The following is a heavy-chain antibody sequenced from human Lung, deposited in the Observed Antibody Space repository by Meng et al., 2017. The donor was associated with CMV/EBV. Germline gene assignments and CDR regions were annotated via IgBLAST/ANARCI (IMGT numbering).Heavy chain of an antibody. J-gene: IGHJ6*02. Sequence: GSLRLXCTVSGGSISSSSYYWGWIRQPPGKGLEWIGSIYYSGSTYYNPSLKSRVTISVDTSKNQFSLKLSSVTAADTAVYYCARHFGEWQQPYYYYYGMDVWGQGTRVTVSS. V-gene: IGHV4-39*01. CDR3: ARHFGEWQQPYYYYYGMDV. CDR1: GGSISSSSYY. CDR2: IYYSGST. D-gene: IGHD3-16*01.